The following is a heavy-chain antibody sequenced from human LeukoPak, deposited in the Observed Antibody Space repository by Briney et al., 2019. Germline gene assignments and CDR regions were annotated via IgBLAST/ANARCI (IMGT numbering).Heavy chain of an antibody. CDR2: IKQDGSEK. Sequence: GGSLRLSCAGSGFIFSSHWMIWVRQAPGKGLEWVANIKQDGSEKYYVDSVKGRFTISRDNTKSSMYLEMNSPRAEDTAVYYCVRYRDGEYDFWGQGSLVTVSS. J-gene: IGHJ4*02. CDR3: VRYRDGEYDF. CDR1: GFIFSSHW. D-gene: IGHD4-17*01. V-gene: IGHV3-7*01.